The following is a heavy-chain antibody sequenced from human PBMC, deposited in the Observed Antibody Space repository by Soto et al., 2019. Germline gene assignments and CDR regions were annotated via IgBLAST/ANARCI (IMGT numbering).Heavy chain of an antibody. CDR1: GYTFTSYA. CDR2: INAGNGNT. Sequence: WASVKVSCKASGYTFTSYAMHWVHQAPGQRLEWMGWINAGNGNTKQSQKFQGRVTITRETSASTAYMELSSLRSEDTAVYYCARSAPPIDYWGQGTLVTVSS. J-gene: IGHJ4*02. CDR3: ARSAPPIDY. V-gene: IGHV1-3*01.